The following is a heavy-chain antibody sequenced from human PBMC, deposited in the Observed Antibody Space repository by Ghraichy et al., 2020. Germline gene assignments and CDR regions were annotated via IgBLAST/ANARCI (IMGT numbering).Heavy chain of an antibody. CDR2: INWNGGST. CDR1: GFTFDDYG. CDR3: AREYCSGGSCYSGENWFDP. V-gene: IGHV3-20*04. Sequence: GGSLRLSCAASGFTFDDYGMSWVRQAPGKGLEWVSGINWNGGSTGYADSVKGRFTISRDNAKNSLYLQMNSLRAEDTALYYCAREYCSGGSCYSGENWFDPWGQGTLVTVSS. J-gene: IGHJ5*02. D-gene: IGHD2-15*01.